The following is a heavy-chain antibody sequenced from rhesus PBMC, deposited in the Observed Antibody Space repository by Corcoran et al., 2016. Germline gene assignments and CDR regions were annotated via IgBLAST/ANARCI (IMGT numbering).Heavy chain of an antibody. J-gene: IGHJ4*01. CDR3: ARTYYSGSYYPRSFDY. V-gene: IGHV4-65*01. CDR1: GGSISSSNW. CDR2: IIGSSGST. Sequence: QVQLQESGPGLVKPSETLSLTCAVSGGSISSSNWWSWIRQPPGKGLEGIGYIIGSSGSTYYNPSLKSRDTISTDTSKHQFALKLSSVTAADTAVYYCARTYYSGSYYPRSFDYWGQGVLVTVSS. D-gene: IGHD3-16*01.